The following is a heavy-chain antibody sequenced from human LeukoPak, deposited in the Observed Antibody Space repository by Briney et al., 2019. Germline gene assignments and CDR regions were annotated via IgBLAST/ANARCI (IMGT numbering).Heavy chain of an antibody. CDR3: ARHVEFGSSTSCYFFDY. J-gene: IGHJ4*02. CDR2: IYHSGST. Sequence: SETLSLTCAVSGYSISSGYYWGWIRQPPGQGLEWIGSIYHSGSTYYNPSLKSRVTISVATSKNQFSLKLSSGTAADTAVYYCARHVEFGSSTSCYFFDYWGQGTLVTVSS. V-gene: IGHV4-38-2*01. CDR1: GYSISSGYY. D-gene: IGHD2-2*01.